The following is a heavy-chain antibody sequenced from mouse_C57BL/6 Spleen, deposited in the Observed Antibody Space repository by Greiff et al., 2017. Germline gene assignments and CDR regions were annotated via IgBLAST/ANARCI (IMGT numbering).Heavy chain of an antibody. CDR3: ARKYDYGSSYDYFDY. J-gene: IGHJ2*01. CDR1: GYAFTNYL. CDR2: INPGSGGT. Sequence: QVQLQQSGAELVRPGTSVTVSCKASGYAFTNYLIEWVKQRPGQGLEWIGVINPGSGGTNYNEKFKGKATLTADKSSRTAYMQLSSLTAEVSAVYLCARKYDYGSSYDYFDYWGQGTTLTVAS. D-gene: IGHD1-1*01. V-gene: IGHV1-54*01.